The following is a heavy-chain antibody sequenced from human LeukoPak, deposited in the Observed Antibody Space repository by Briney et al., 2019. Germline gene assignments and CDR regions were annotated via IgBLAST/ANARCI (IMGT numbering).Heavy chain of an antibody. J-gene: IGHJ6*02. Sequence: GGSLRLSCAASGFTFSGYAMSWVRQAPGKGLEWVSGISGSGGSTYYADSVKGRFTISRDNARNSLYLQMNSLRAEDTAVYYCARDESLATVTTGYYYYGMDVWGQGTTVTVSS. D-gene: IGHD4-11*01. CDR1: GFTFSGYA. CDR3: ARDESLATVTTGYYYYGMDV. V-gene: IGHV3-23*01. CDR2: ISGSGGST.